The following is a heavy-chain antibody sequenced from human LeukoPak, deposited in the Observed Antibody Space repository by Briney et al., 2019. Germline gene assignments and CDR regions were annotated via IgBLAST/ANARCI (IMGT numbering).Heavy chain of an antibody. Sequence: GESLKISCKGSGYSFTSYWIDWVRQMPGKGLEWMGIIYPGDSDTRYSPSFQGQVTISADKSISTAYLQWSSLKASDTAMYYCARGLLWFGEPPDIWGQGTMVTVSS. CDR3: ARGLLWFGEPPDI. J-gene: IGHJ3*02. V-gene: IGHV5-51*01. CDR1: GYSFTSYW. CDR2: IYPGDSDT. D-gene: IGHD3-10*01.